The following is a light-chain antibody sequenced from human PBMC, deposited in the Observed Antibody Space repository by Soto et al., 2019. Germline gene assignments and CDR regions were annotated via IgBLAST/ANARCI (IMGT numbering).Light chain of an antibody. CDR3: QQSYSTPRT. Sequence: DIRMTQSPSSLSASVGDRVTITCRASQSISSYLNWYQQKPGKAPKLLIYAASSLQSGVPSRFSGSGSGTDFTLTISSLQPEDFETYYCQQSYSTPRTFGQGTKVDIX. CDR1: QSISSY. CDR2: AAS. V-gene: IGKV1-39*01. J-gene: IGKJ1*01.